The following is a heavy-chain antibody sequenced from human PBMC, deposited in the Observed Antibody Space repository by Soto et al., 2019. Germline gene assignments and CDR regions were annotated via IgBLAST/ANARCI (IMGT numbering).Heavy chain of an antibody. J-gene: IGHJ4*02. D-gene: IGHD1-26*01. CDR1: RGSVSSQTHF. Sequence: QVQLQESGPGLLKPSETLTLTRTVTRGSVSSQTHFWTWIRQPPGKGLEWIGYKYYSGISNYNPSLQSRVTRSVDTSKNQFSLRLTSVTAADTAVYYCVREDMSGTYYFDAWGQGALVTVSS. CDR2: KYYSGIS. CDR3: VREDMSGTYYFDA. V-gene: IGHV4-61*01.